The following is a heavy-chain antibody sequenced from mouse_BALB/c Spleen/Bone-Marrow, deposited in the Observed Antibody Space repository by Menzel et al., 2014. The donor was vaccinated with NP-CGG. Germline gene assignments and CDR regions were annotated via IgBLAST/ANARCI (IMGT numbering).Heavy chain of an antibody. Sequence: EVKLVESGGGLVQPGGFLRLSCAPSGFTFTDHYMSWVRQPPGKALEWLGSIRNKANGYTTEYSASVKGRFTISRDNSQSIVYLQMNTLRAEDSATYYCARDYLYYFDYWGQVTTLTVSS. CDR1: GFTFTDHY. J-gene: IGHJ2*01. V-gene: IGHV7-3*02. D-gene: IGHD2-1*01. CDR3: ARDYLYYFDY. CDR2: IRNKANGYTT.